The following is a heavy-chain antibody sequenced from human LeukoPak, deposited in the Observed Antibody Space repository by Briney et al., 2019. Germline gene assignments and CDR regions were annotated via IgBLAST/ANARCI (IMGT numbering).Heavy chain of an antibody. D-gene: IGHD3-10*01. Sequence: SVRVSCKASGGTFSSFTISWMRQAPGQGLEWMGGIISDFGTTYNGQKFQGRLMVTADESTDTAYMNLRGLTSEDTAVYYCARDRGDYFDYWGQGTPVTVSS. V-gene: IGHV1-69*13. CDR1: GGTFSSFT. CDR3: ARDRGDYFDY. CDR2: IISDFGTT. J-gene: IGHJ4*02.